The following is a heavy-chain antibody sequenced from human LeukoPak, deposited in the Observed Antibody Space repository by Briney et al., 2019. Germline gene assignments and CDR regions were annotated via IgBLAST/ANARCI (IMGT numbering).Heavy chain of an antibody. J-gene: IGHJ6*02. V-gene: IGHV3-30-3*01. CDR3: ARGTRTYAYYGLDV. CDR1: GFTFSSYA. D-gene: IGHD2-2*01. CDR2: ISYDEYEK. Sequence: PGGSLRLSCAASGFTFSSYAMSWVRQAPGKGLEWVAVISYDEYEKDYADSAKGRFTISRDSSKNTLYLQMNSLRVEDTAVYYCARGTRTYAYYGLDVWGPGTTVTVSS.